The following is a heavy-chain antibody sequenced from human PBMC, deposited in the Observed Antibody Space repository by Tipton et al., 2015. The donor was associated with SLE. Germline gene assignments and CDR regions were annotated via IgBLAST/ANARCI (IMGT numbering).Heavy chain of an antibody. D-gene: IGHD3-3*01. Sequence: GSLRLSCAASGFTFSSYWMSWVRQAPGKGLEWVANIKQDGSEKYYVDSVKGRFTISRDNAKNSLYLQMNSLRAEDTAVYYCARDHLFLEWLLFYFYYWGQGPLVTVSS. V-gene: IGHV3-7*03. J-gene: IGHJ4*02. CDR1: GFTFSSYW. CDR3: ARDHLFLEWLLFYFYY. CDR2: IKQDGSEK.